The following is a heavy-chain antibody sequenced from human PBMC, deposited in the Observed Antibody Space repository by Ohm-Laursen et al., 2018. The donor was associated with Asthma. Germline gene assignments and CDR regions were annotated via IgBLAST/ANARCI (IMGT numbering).Heavy chain of an antibody. CDR3: ARWGTTVTYEEFDY. Sequence: SETLSLTCTVSGGSISSYYWSWIRQPPGKGLEWIGYIYYSGSTNYNPSLKSRVTISVDTSKNQFSLKLSSVTAADTAVYYCARWGTTVTYEEFDYWGQGTLVTVSS. V-gene: IGHV4-59*08. D-gene: IGHD4-17*01. CDR2: IYYSGST. J-gene: IGHJ4*02. CDR1: GGSISSYY.